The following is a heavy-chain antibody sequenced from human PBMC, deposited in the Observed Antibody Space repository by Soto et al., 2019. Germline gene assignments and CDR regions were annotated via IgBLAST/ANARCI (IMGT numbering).Heavy chain of an antibody. CDR1: GGTFSSYA. V-gene: IGHV1-69*13. J-gene: IGHJ6*02. Sequence: SVKVSCKASGGTFSSYAISWVRQAPGQGLEWMGGIIPIFGTANYAQKFQGRVTITADESTSTAHMELSSLRSEDTAVYYCARFGLVPAATDYYYGMDVWGQGTTVTVSS. CDR2: IIPIFGTA. D-gene: IGHD2-2*01. CDR3: ARFGLVPAATDYYYGMDV.